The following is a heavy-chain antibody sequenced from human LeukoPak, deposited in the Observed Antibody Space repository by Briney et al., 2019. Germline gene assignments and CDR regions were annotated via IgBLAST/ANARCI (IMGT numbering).Heavy chain of an antibody. D-gene: IGHD3-22*01. Sequence: PSETLSLTCTVSGGSISSGSYYWSWIRQPAGKGLEWIGRIYTSGSTNYNPSLKSRVTISVDTSKNQFSLKLSSVTAADTAVYYCAREGYYDSSGYYYGDDYWGQGTLVTVSS. J-gene: IGHJ4*02. CDR1: GGSISSGSYY. V-gene: IGHV4-61*02. CDR2: IYTSGST. CDR3: AREGYYDSSGYYYGDDY.